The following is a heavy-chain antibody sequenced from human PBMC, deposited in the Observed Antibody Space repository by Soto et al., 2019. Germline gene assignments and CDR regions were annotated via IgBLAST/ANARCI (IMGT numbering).Heavy chain of an antibody. D-gene: IGHD6-19*01. J-gene: IGHJ4*02. CDR3: AKDPQLGVAGTFSFVGYFDY. V-gene: IGHV3-30*18. CDR1: GFTFSSYG. CDR2: ISYDGSNK. Sequence: GGSLRLSCAASGFTFSSYGMHWVRQAPGKGLEWVAVISYDGSNKYYADSVKGRFTISRDNSKNTLYLQMNSLRAEDTAVYYCAKDPQLGVAGTFSFVGYFDYWGQGTLVTVSS.